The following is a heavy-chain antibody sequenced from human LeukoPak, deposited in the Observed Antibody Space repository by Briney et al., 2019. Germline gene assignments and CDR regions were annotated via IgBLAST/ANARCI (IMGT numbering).Heavy chain of an antibody. Sequence: GGSLRLSCAASGFAFSSYWMSWVRQAPGKGLEWVANIKEDGSEKYYVDSVKGRFTISRDNAKNSLCLQMNSLRADDTAVYYCAGVRVATTGRNDALNLWGQGTMVTVAS. V-gene: IGHV3-7*01. CDR2: IKEDGSEK. J-gene: IGHJ3*01. D-gene: IGHD5-12*01. CDR3: AGVRVATTGRNDALNL. CDR1: GFAFSSYW.